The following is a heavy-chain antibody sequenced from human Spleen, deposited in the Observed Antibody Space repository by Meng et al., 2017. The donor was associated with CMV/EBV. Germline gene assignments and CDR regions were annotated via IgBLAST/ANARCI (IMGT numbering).Heavy chain of an antibody. CDR1: GGSISSSSYY. Sequence: SETLSLTCTVSGGSISSSSYYWGWIRQPPGKGLEWIGSIYHSGSTYYNPSLKSRVTISVDTSKSHFSLRLSSVTAADTALYYCARGVGAFDVWGQGTRVTVSS. CDR3: ARGVGAFDV. CDR2: IYHSGST. V-gene: IGHV4-39*07. J-gene: IGHJ3*01.